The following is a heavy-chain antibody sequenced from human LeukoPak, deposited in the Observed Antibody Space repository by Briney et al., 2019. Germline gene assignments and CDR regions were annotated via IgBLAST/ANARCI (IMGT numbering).Heavy chain of an antibody. D-gene: IGHD3-3*01. CDR3: GRAPSKDYDFWSGYYTGDSMMDY. CDR1: GYTFTSYD. Sequence: ALVKVSCKASGYTFTSYDINAVRQATGQGLEWMGWMNPNSGNTGYAQKFQGRVNITRNTSISTAYMELSSMRSEDTAVYYCGRAPSKDYDFWSGYYTGDSMMDYWGQGTLVTVSS. CDR2: MNPNSGNT. V-gene: IGHV1-8*03. J-gene: IGHJ4*02.